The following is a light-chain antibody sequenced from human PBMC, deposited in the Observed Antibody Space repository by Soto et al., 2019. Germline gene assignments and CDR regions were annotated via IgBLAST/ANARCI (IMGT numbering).Light chain of an antibody. CDR2: AAS. J-gene: IGKJ3*01. CDR3: QQSCSTPDT. CDR1: RSISSY. Sequence: DIQMTQSPSSLSASVGDRVTITCRASRSISSYLNWYQQKPGKAPKLLIYAASSLQSGVPSRFSGSGSGTDFTLTISSLQPEDFATYYCQQSCSTPDTVGPGTKVDIK. V-gene: IGKV1-39*01.